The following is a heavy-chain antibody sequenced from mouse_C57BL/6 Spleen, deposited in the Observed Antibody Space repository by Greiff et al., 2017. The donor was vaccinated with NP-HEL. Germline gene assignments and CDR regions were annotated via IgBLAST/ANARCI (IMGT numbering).Heavy chain of an antibody. D-gene: IGHD2-4*01. Sequence: EVQLQQSGPVLVKPGASVKISCKASGYTFTDYYMNWVKQSHGKSLEWIGVINPYNGGTSYNQKFKGKATLTVDKSSSTAYMELNSLTSEDSAVYYCARNDYSYYAMDYWGQGTSVTVSS. V-gene: IGHV1-19*01. CDR1: GYTFTDYY. CDR2: INPYNGGT. CDR3: ARNDYSYYAMDY. J-gene: IGHJ4*01.